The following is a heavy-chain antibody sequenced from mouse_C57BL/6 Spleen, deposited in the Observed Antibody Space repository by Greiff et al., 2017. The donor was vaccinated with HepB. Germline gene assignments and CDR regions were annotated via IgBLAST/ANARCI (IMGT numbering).Heavy chain of an antibody. D-gene: IGHD4-1*01. CDR1: GFSLTSYG. Sequence: VKLQESGPGLVQPSQSLSITCTVSGFSLTSYGVHWVRQSPGKGLEWLGVIWSGGSTDYNAAFISRLSISKDNSKSQVFFKMNSLQADDTAIYYCARNEGNWDGGRGWFAYWGQGTLVTVSA. CDR3: ARNEGNWDGGRGWFAY. CDR2: IWSGGST. J-gene: IGHJ3*01. V-gene: IGHV2-2*01.